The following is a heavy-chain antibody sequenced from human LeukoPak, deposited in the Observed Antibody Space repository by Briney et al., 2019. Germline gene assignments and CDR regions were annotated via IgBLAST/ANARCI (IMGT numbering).Heavy chain of an antibody. Sequence: PPESLTLSCAISGFSFRDYEMNWVSQAPGKGLEWISYITLSGTNTYYADSVKGRFTISRDNAKTALSLQMNSLRAEYTAVYYCVVHSATSCYWGQGTLVTVSS. J-gene: IGHJ4*02. CDR2: ITLSGTNT. D-gene: IGHD1-26*01. CDR1: GFSFRDYE. CDR3: VVHSATSCY. V-gene: IGHV3-48*03.